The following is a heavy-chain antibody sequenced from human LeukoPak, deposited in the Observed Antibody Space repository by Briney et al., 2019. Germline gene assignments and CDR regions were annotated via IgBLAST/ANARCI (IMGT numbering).Heavy chain of an antibody. Sequence: GGSLRLSCAASGFTFSNAWMSWVRQAPGKGLEWVGRIKSKTDGGTTDYAAPVKGRFTISRDNSKNTLYLQMNSLRAEDTAVYYCARVGRGLLWFGELFNIDYWGQGTLVTVSS. V-gene: IGHV3-15*01. CDR2: IKSKTDGGTT. CDR3: ARVGRGLLWFGELFNIDY. CDR1: GFTFSNAW. J-gene: IGHJ4*02. D-gene: IGHD3-10*01.